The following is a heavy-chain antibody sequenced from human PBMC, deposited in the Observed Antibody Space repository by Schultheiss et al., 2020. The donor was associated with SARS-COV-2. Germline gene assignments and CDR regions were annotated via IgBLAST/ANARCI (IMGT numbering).Heavy chain of an antibody. CDR3: ARGTAARSRGDY. J-gene: IGHJ4*02. D-gene: IGHD6-6*01. CDR1: GYSFTSYW. CDR2: IYPGDSDT. V-gene: IGHV5-51*01. Sequence: GSLRLSCKGSGYSFTSYWIGWVRQMPGKGLEWMGIIYPGDSDTRYSPSFQGQVTISADKSISTAYLQWSSLKASDTAMYYCARGTAARSRGDYWGQGTLVTVSS.